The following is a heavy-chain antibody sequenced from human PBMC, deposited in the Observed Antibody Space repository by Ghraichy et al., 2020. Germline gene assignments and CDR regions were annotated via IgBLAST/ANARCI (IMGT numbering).Heavy chain of an antibody. CDR1: GGSFSGYY. D-gene: IGHD3-22*01. CDR2: INHSGST. Sequence: SETLSLTCAVYGGSFSGYYWSWIRQPPGKGLEWIGEINHSGSTNYNPSLKSRVTISVDTSKNQFSLKLSSVTAADTAVYYCAVGYYYDSSGYYPLKDFDYWGQGTLVTVSS. CDR3: AVGYYYDSSGYYPLKDFDY. J-gene: IGHJ4*02. V-gene: IGHV4-34*01.